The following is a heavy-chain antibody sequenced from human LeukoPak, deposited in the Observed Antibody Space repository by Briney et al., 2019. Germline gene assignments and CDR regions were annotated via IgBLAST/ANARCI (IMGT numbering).Heavy chain of an antibody. J-gene: IGHJ6*03. CDR2: ISTSSSYI. V-gene: IGHV3-21*01. CDR3: ARDQFGTRSMDV. CDR1: GFTYSSYS. D-gene: IGHD2-2*01. Sequence: GGSLRLSCAVSGFTYSSYSMNWVRQAPGKALEWVSSISTSSSYIYYADSVKGRFTISRDNAKNSLYLQMNSLRAEDTAVYYCARDQFGTRSMDVWGKGTTVTVSS.